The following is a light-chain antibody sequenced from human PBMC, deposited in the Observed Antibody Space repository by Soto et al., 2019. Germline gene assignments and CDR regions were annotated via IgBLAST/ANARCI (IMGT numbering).Light chain of an antibody. J-gene: IGLJ1*01. Sequence: QSVLTQPASVSGSPGQSITISCTGTSSDVGGYNYVSWYQQHPGKATKLMIYDVSNRPSGVSNRFSGSKSGNTASLTISGLQAEYEADYYGSSYTSSSTLLYVFVTGTKVTVL. CDR1: SSDVGGYNY. CDR2: DVS. V-gene: IGLV2-14*01. CDR3: SSYTSSSTLLYV.